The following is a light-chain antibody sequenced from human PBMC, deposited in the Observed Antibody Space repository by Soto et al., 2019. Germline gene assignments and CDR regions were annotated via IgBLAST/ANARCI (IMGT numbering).Light chain of an antibody. CDR3: SSYTSSSNYV. J-gene: IGLJ1*01. CDR1: SSDVGGYNY. Sequence: QSLLTHPAAVSGSPGHAITISCTGTSSDVGGYNYVSWYQQHPGKAPKLMIYEVSNRPSGVSNRFSGSKSGNTASLTISGLQAEDEADYYCSSYTSSSNYVFGTGTKVTXL. V-gene: IGLV2-14*01. CDR2: EVS.